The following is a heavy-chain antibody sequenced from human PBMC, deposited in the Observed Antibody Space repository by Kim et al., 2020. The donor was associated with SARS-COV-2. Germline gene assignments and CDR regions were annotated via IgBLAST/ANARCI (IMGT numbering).Heavy chain of an antibody. CDR2: INPNSGGT. CDR1: GYTFTGYY. D-gene: IGHD6-13*01. J-gene: IGHJ6*02. Sequence: ASVKVSCKASGYTFTGYYMHWVRQAPGQGLEWMGRINPNSGGTNYAQKFQGRVTMTRDTSISTAYMELSRLRSYDTAVYYCARELAAAGNAYYYGMDVWGQGTTVTVSS. CDR3: ARELAAAGNAYYYGMDV. V-gene: IGHV1-2*06.